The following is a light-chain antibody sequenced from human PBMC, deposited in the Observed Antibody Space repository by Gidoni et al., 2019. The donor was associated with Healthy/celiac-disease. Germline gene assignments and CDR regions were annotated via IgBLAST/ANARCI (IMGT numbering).Light chain of an antibody. J-gene: IGLJ2*01. CDR3: SSYTSSSSVV. CDR1: SSDVGGYNY. V-gene: IGLV2-14*01. Sequence: QSALTQPAYVSGSPGQSITISCTGTSSDVGGYNYVSWYQQHPGKAPKLMIYDVSTRPSGVSNRFSGSKSGNTASLTISGLQAEDEADYYCSSYTSSSSVVFGGGTKLTVL. CDR2: DVS.